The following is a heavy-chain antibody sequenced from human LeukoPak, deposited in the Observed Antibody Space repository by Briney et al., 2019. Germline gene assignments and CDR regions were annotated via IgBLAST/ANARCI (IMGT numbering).Heavy chain of an antibody. Sequence: GGSLRLSCAASGFTFSTYGMYWVRQAPGKGLEYVSSISSNGNTYYANSVKGRFTISRDNPKNTLYLQMGSLRDEDLDVYYCARARVAAKSGYMDVWGTGTTVTISS. CDR2: ISSNGNT. D-gene: IGHD2-15*01. CDR3: ARARVAAKSGYMDV. V-gene: IGHV3-64*01. J-gene: IGHJ6*03. CDR1: GFTFSTYG.